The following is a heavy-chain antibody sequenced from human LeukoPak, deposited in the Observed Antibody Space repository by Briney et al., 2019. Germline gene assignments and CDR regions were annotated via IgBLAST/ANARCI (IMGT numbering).Heavy chain of an antibody. CDR2: IIPIFGTA. J-gene: IGHJ6*04. D-gene: IGHD2-2*02. Sequence: SVKVSCKASGGTFISYAISWVRQAPGQGLEWMGGIIPIFGTANYAQKFQGRVTITVDESTSTAYMELSSLRSEDTAVYYCAGLSPDIVVVPAAIPYYYYCMDVWGKGTTVTVSS. CDR3: AGLSPDIVVVPAAIPYYYYCMDV. CDR1: GGTFISYA. V-gene: IGHV1-69*13.